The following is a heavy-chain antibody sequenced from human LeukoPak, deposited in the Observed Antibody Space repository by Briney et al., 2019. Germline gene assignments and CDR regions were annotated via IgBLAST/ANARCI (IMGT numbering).Heavy chain of an antibody. Sequence: SETLSLTGTVSGGSISSYYWSWIRQPPGKGLEWIGTIYYTGSPTFYNPSLKSRLTISVDTSKSHFSLKLTSVTAADTAVYYCARESNGSSAPFDYWGQGTLVTVSS. CDR2: IYYTGSPT. CDR1: GGSISSYY. D-gene: IGHD6-6*01. J-gene: IGHJ4*02. CDR3: ARESNGSSAPFDY. V-gene: IGHV4-59*12.